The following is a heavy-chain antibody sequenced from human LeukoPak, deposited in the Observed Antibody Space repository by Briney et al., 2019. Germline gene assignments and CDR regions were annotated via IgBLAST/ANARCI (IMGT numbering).Heavy chain of an antibody. D-gene: IGHD6-19*01. CDR3: AREPEYSSGLSFYY. J-gene: IGHJ4*02. CDR1: GYRFNNYW. CDR2: IYPGDSDT. V-gene: IGHV5-51*01. Sequence: ESLKTSRKGLGYRFNNYWLGWVRPVPGKGLGWMGIIYPGDSDTRYSPSFQGQVTISADKSISTAYLQWSSLKASDTAMYYCAREPEYSSGLSFYYWGQGTLVTVSS.